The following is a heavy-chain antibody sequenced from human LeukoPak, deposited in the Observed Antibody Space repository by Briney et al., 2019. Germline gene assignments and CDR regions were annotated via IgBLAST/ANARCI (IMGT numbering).Heavy chain of an antibody. Sequence: GGSLRLSCAASGFAFSEYDMHWVRQVSGKGLEWVSTIVAAGDTYYPDSVKGRLTTSRENGHNSLFLQMNSLRAGDTAVYYCARGGGFCTSSSCFDFDSWGQGALVIVSS. J-gene: IGHJ4*02. V-gene: IGHV3-13*01. D-gene: IGHD2-2*01. CDR1: GFAFSEYD. CDR2: IVAAGDT. CDR3: ARGGGFCTSSSCFDFDS.